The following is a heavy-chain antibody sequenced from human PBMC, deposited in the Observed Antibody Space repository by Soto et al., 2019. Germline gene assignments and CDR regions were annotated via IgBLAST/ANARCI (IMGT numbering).Heavy chain of an antibody. CDR1: GGTFSSYA. Sequence: VKVSCKASGGTFSSYAISWVRQAPGQGLEWMGGIIPIFGTANYAQKFQGRVTITADESTSTAYMELSSLRSEDTAVYYCARVLRFLEWSWETYGMDVWGQGTTVTVSS. CDR2: IIPIFGTA. J-gene: IGHJ6*02. V-gene: IGHV1-69*01. D-gene: IGHD3-3*01. CDR3: ARVLRFLEWSWETYGMDV.